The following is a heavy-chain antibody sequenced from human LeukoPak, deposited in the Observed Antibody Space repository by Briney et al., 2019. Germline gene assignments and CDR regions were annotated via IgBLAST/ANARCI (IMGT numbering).Heavy chain of an antibody. V-gene: IGHV3-21*04. CDR3: AKDLVHDY. Sequence: TGGSLRLSCAASGFTFSSYSMNWVRQAPGKGLEWVSSISSSSSYIYYADSVKGRFTISRDNSKNTLYLQMNSLRAEDTAVYYCAKDLVHDYWGQGTLVTVSS. J-gene: IGHJ4*02. CDR2: ISSSSSYI. CDR1: GFTFSSYS.